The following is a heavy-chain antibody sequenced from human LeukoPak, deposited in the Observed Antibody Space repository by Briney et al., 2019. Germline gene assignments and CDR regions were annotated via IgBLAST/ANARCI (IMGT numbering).Heavy chain of an antibody. CDR3: ARDPGLSRYSDPFDS. CDR1: GGSISSGSXY. J-gene: IGHJ4*02. CDR2: IYTSGST. V-gene: IGHV4-61*02. D-gene: IGHD3-9*01. Sequence: XXCTXSGGSISSGSXYWRWIREPGGKXLEWIGRIYTSGSTNYNPSLKSRLTISLDTSKNQFSLKLSSVTAADTAVYYCARDPGLSRYSDPFDSWGQGTLVTVSS.